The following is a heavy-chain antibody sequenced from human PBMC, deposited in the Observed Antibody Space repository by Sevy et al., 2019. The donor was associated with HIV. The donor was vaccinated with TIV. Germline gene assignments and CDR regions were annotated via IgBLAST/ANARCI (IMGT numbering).Heavy chain of an antibody. CDR1: GFTFSDHY. CDR2: IRNKAKSYTT. D-gene: IGHD1-26*01. J-gene: IGHJ6*03. V-gene: IGHV3-72*01. Sequence: GGSLRLSCAASGFTFSDHYMDWVRQAPGKGLEWIGRIRNKAKSYTTEYAASVRGRVTISRDDSKNSLYLQMNSLKTEDTAVYYCPRLGYSGSPQGFYYYMDVWGKGTTVTVSS. CDR3: PRLGYSGSPQGFYYYMDV.